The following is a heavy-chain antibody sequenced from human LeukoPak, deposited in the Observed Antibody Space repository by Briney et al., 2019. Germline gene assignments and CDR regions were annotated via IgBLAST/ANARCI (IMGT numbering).Heavy chain of an antibody. V-gene: IGHV1-2*02. CDR1: GYTFTTYG. J-gene: IGHJ3*01. CDR3: ASKGAGHCYDASCMGSFDL. D-gene: IGHD2-15*01. Sequence: ASVKVSCKASGYTFTTYGIGWVRQAPGQGLEWMGCINPNTGDTNSAQNFQGRVIMTRDTSITTAYMELSRLKSDDTALYYCASKGAGHCYDASCMGSFDLWGQGTTVAVSS. CDR2: INPNTGDT.